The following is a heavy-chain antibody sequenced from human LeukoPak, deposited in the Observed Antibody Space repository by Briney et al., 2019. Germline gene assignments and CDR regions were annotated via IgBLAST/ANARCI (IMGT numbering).Heavy chain of an antibody. J-gene: IGHJ4*02. CDR2: ISYMGDHR. D-gene: IGHD6-25*01. V-gene: IGHV3-21*06. CDR3: GKAFPPLRVAAAGDY. CDR1: GFTFSDCD. Sequence: KAGESLRLSCTASGFTFSDCDMNWFRQAPGKGLQWVSSISYMGDHRYYADSAKGRFTISRDNAKNSLYLQMGNLRADDTAVYYCGKAFPPLRVAAAGDYWGQGTLVTVSS.